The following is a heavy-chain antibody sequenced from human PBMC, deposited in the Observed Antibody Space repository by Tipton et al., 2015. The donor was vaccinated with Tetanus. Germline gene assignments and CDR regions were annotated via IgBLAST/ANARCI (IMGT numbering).Heavy chain of an antibody. J-gene: IGHJ5*02. Sequence: SLRLSCAASGFTFSSYAMSWVRQAPGKGLEWVSAIRGTGQITYYADSVKGRFAISRDISKNTFYLQMSSLRTEDTALYFCATGYATGWYREPRFAPWGQGDLVTVSS. D-gene: IGHD6-19*01. CDR3: ATGYATGWYREPRFAP. CDR1: GFTFSSYA. CDR2: IRGTGQIT. V-gene: IGHV3-23*01.